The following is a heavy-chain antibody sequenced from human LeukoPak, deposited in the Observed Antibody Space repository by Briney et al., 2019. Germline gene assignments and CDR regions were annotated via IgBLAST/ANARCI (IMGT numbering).Heavy chain of an antibody. CDR1: GFTFSSYG. CDR2: IWYDGSNK. Sequence: PGGSLRLSCAASGFTFSSYGTHWVRQAPGKGLEWVAVIWYDGSNKYYADSVKGRFTISRDNSKNTLYLQMNSLRAEDTAVYYCARRIAVAGTCDYWGQGTLVTVSS. V-gene: IGHV3-33*01. CDR3: ARRIAVAGTCDY. D-gene: IGHD6-19*01. J-gene: IGHJ4*02.